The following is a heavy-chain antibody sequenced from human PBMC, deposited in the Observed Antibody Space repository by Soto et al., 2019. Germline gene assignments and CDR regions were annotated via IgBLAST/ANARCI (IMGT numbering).Heavy chain of an antibody. Sequence: QVQLVQSGAEVKKPGSSVKVSCKASGGTFSSYSINWVRQAPGQGLEWMGEIIPIFGTANYAPKFQGRVTISADACTSTAYMELISLRSEDTAVYSCARDGGRHSWGIADWGQGTLVTVSS. V-gene: IGHV1-69*01. CDR1: GGTFSSYS. D-gene: IGHD1-26*01. CDR3: ARDGGRHSWGIAD. J-gene: IGHJ4*02. CDR2: IIPIFGTA.